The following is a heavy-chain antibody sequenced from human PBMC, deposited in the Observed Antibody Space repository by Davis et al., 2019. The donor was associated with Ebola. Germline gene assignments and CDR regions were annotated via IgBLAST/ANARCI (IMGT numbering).Heavy chain of an antibody. D-gene: IGHD3-22*01. Sequence: MPSETLSLTCTVSGGSISSGDFYWSWIRQPPGKGLEWIGFISYSGSTYYNPSLKSRVTISVDTSKNQFSLKLSSVTAADTAVYYCARRYADSSGYYFGYWGQGTLVTVSS. CDR3: ARRYADSSGYYFGY. V-gene: IGHV4-30-4*01. CDR1: GGSISSGDFY. J-gene: IGHJ4*02. CDR2: ISYSGST.